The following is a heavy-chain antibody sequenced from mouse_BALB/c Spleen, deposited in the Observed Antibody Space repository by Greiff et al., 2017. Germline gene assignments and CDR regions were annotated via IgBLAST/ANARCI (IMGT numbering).Heavy chain of an antibody. CDR2: ISNGGGST. CDR1: GFTFSSYT. V-gene: IGHV5-12-2*01. J-gene: IGHJ4*01. CDR3: ARREDY. Sequence: EVKVEESGGGLVQPGGSLKLSCAASGFTFSSYTMSWVRQTPEKRLEWVAYISNGGGSTYYPDTVKGRFTISIDNAKNTLYLQMSSLKSEDTAMYYCARREDYWGQGTSVTVSS.